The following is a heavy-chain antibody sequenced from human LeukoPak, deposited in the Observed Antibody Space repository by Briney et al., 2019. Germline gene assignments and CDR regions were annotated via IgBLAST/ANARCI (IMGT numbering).Heavy chain of an antibody. CDR3: ARGGSGSPPFDY. CDR1: GGSISSYY. J-gene: IGHJ4*02. D-gene: IGHD3-10*01. CDR2: IYYSGST. V-gene: IGHV4-59*12. Sequence: SETLSLTCTVSGGSISSYYWSWIRQPPGKGLEWIGYIYYSGSTNYNPSLKSRVTISVDTSKNQFSLKLSSVTAADTAVYYCARGGSGSPPFDYWGQGTLVTVPS.